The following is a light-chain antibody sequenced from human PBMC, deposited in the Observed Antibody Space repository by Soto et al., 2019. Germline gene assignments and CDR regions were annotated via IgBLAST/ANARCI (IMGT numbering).Light chain of an antibody. V-gene: IGKV1-39*01. CDR2: AAS. CDR3: QQSYSTPRT. J-gene: IGKJ1*01. CDR1: QSISSY. Sequence: DIQMTQSPSSLSASVGGRVTITCRASQSISSYLNWYQQKPGKAPKLLIYAASSLQSGVPSRFSGSGSGTDFTLTISSLQPEDFATYYCQQSYSTPRTFGQGNKGISN.